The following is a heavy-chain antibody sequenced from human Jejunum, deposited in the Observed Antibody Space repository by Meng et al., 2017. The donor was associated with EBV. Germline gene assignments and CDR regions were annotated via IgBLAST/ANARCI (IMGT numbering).Heavy chain of an antibody. V-gene: IGHV3-74*01. Sequence: VQVQVSGPGLVQPSEPLSLTCTVSGGSVSTASYYWSWIRQSPGKGLVWVSRINSDGSKTNYADSVKGRFTISRDIAKNTLYLQLNSLRADDTAVYYCVRGPPPDTWGQGTLVTVSS. CDR3: VRGPPPDT. CDR2: INSDGSKT. J-gene: IGHJ5*02. CDR1: GGSVSTASYY.